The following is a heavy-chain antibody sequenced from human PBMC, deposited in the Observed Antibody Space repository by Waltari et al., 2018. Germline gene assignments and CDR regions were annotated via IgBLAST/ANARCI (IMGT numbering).Heavy chain of an antibody. CDR2: ISSSSSYI. J-gene: IGHJ3*02. Sequence: EVQLVESGGGLVKPGGSLRLSCAASGFTFSSYSMNWVRQAPGKGLGWVSSISSSSSYIYYADSVKGRFTIARDNAKNSLYLQMNSLRAEDTAVYYCAREDYAADFAFDIWGQGTMVTVSS. CDR1: GFTFSSYS. V-gene: IGHV3-21*01. CDR3: AREDYAADFAFDI. D-gene: IGHD6-13*01.